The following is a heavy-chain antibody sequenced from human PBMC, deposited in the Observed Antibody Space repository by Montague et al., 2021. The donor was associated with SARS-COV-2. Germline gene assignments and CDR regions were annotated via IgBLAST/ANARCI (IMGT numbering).Heavy chain of an antibody. Sequence: SETLSLTCTVSGVSVTDYYWSWIRQPPGKGLEWIGSIYYSGSTYYNPSLKSRVTISVDTSKNQFSLRLSSVTAADTAVYYRARHPVGYCSSTSCYVGWGQGTLVTVSS. D-gene: IGHD2-2*01. J-gene: IGHJ4*02. V-gene: IGHV4-39*01. CDR2: IYYSGST. CDR1: GVSVTDYY. CDR3: ARHPVGYCSSTSCYVG.